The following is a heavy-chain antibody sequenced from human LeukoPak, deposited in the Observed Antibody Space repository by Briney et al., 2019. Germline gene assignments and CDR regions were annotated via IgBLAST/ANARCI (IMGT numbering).Heavy chain of an antibody. CDR3: ARLGSDYYDSSGYYYELGY. D-gene: IGHD3-22*01. CDR1: GYSFTSYW. CDR2: IYPGDSDT. V-gene: IGHV5-51*01. J-gene: IGHJ4*02. Sequence: GESLKISCKGSGYSFTSYWIGWVRQMPGKGLEWMGIIYPGDSDTRHSPSFQGQVTISADKSISTAYLQWSSLKASDTAMYYCARLGSDYYDSSGYYYELGYWGQGTLVTVSS.